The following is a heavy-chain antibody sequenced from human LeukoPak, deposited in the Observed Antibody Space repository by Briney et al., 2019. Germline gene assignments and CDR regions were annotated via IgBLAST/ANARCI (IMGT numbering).Heavy chain of an antibody. CDR3: ASPKEDSDYYFDY. V-gene: IGHV1-69*01. CDR2: IIPLFGRA. CDR1: GGTFRNYA. J-gene: IGHJ4*02. Sequence: SVKVSCRASGGTFRNYAISWVRQAPGQGLEWMGGIIPLFGRAEYAQRFQGRVTITADESTSTAYLELSILRSEDTAVYYCASPKEDSDYYFDYWGQGTLVTVSS. D-gene: IGHD4-11*01.